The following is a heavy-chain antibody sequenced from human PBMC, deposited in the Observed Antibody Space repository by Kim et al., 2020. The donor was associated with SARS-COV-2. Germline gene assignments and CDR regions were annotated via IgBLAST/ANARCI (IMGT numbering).Heavy chain of an antibody. Sequence: ASVKVSCRASGYTFSSYGLSWVRQAPGQGLEWMGWITPSNDNTNNAQKFQGRVTMTTDTSTSTAYMELRSLRSDDTAVYYCARVRYYYDSSVYPYVLDIWGQGTMVTVSS. V-gene: IGHV1-18*01. CDR3: ARVRYYYDSSVYPYVLDI. CDR2: ITPSNDNT. CDR1: GYTFSSYG. J-gene: IGHJ3*02. D-gene: IGHD3-22*01.